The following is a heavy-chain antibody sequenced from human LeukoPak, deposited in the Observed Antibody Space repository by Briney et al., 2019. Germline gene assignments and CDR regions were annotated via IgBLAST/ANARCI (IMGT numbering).Heavy chain of an antibody. CDR2: ISSSSSYI. D-gene: IGHD6-19*01. J-gene: IGHJ4*02. CDR3: ARAVLLQQWLFPSFDY. CDR1: GFTFSSYS. Sequence: PGGSLRLSCAASGFTFSSYSMNWVRQAPGKGLEWVSSISSSSSYIYYADSVKGRFTISRDHAKNSLYLQMNSLRAEDTAVYYCARAVLLQQWLFPSFDYWGQGTLVTVSS. V-gene: IGHV3-21*01.